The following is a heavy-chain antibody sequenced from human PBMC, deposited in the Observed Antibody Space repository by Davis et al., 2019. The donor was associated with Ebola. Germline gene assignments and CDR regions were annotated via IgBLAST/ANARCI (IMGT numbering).Heavy chain of an antibody. Sequence: GESLKISCAASGFTFSSYSMNWVRQAPGKGLEWVSSISSSSSYIYYADSVKGRFTTSRDNAKNSLYLQMNSLRAEDTAVYYCARDELLTASLFDYWGQGTLVTVSS. CDR3: ARDELLTASLFDY. J-gene: IGHJ4*02. D-gene: IGHD2-21*02. V-gene: IGHV3-21*01. CDR2: ISSSSSYI. CDR1: GFTFSSYS.